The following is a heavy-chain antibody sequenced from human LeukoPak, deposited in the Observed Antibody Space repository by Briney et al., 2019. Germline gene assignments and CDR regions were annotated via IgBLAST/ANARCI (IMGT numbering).Heavy chain of an antibody. CDR3: ARDYCSGPTCYPLDL. V-gene: IGHV3-21*01. CDR2: ISRRSDFI. J-gene: IGHJ4*02. Sequence: GGSLRLSCAASGFTFSNYGIHWVRQAPGKGLEWVSSISRRSDFIFYADSVKGRFTVSRDNAKNSLFLQLNSLRAEDTALYYCARDYCSGPTCYPLDLWGQGTLVSVSS. D-gene: IGHD2-2*01. CDR1: GFTFSNYG.